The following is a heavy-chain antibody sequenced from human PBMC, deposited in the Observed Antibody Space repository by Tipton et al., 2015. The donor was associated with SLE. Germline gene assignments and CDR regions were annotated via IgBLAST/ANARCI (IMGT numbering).Heavy chain of an antibody. V-gene: IGHV4-39*01. D-gene: IGHD3-16*01. CDR2: IFYSGST. CDR1: GGSISSSDYY. CDR3: ARQGDGGRANDY. Sequence: TLSLTCTVSGGSISSSDYYWGWIRQTPGKGLEWIGTIFYSGSTYYNPSLKSRLTIHVDTSTNQFSLELNSVTAADTAVYYCARQGDGGRANDYWGQGTLVTVSS. J-gene: IGHJ4*02.